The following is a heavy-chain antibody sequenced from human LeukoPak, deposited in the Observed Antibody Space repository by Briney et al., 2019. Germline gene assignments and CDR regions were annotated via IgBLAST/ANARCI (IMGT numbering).Heavy chain of an antibody. CDR2: IWYDGSNK. Sequence: GRSLRLSCAASGFTFSSYGMHWVRQAPGKGLEWVAVIWYDGSNKYYADSVKGRFTISRDNSKNTLYLQMNGLRAEDTAVYYCAREFGIYLGELSLGGYWGQGTLVTVSS. CDR3: AREFGIYLGELSLGGY. V-gene: IGHV3-33*01. J-gene: IGHJ4*02. CDR1: GFTFSSYG. D-gene: IGHD3-16*02.